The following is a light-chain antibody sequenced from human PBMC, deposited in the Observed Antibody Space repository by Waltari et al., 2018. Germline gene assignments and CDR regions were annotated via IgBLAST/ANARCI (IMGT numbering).Light chain of an antibody. CDR3: QVWDANTDPGV. J-gene: IGLJ1*01. V-gene: IGLV3-21*01. Sequence: SYVLTQPPSVSVAPGATARITCGGNNIESKSVHRYRQRPGQAPVVVISYDNDRAAGIPERFSGSNSGNTATLTISRVEAGDEADYYCQVWDANTDPGVFGTGTEVTVL. CDR2: YDN. CDR1: NIESKS.